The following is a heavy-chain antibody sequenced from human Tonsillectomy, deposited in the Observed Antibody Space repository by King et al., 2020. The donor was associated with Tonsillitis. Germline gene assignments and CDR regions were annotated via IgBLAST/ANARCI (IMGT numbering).Heavy chain of an antibody. V-gene: IGHV5-51*01. CDR1: GYSFTSYW. CDR2: IYPGDSDT. CDR3: AVGVCSGGSCYAAFDI. J-gene: IGHJ3*02. D-gene: IGHD2-15*01. Sequence: QLVQSGAEVKKPGESLKISCKGSGYSFTSYWIGWVRQMPGKGLEWMGIIYPGDSDTRYSPSFQGQVTISADTSISTASLQWSSLKASDTAMYYCAVGVCSGGSCYAAFDIWGQGTMVTVSS.